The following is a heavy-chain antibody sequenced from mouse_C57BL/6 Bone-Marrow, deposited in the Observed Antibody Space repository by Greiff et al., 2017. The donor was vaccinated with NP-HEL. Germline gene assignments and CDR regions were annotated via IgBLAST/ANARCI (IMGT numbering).Heavy chain of an antibody. CDR3: AREDTTVVPFFDY. CDR2: ISDGGSYT. CDR1: GFTFSSYA. Sequence: EVQLVESGGGLVKPGGSLKLSCAASGFTFSSYAMSWVRQTPEKRLEWVATISDGGSYTYYPDNVKGRFTISRDNAKNNLYLQMSHLKSEDTAMYYCAREDTTVVPFFDYWGQGTTLTVSS. J-gene: IGHJ2*01. V-gene: IGHV5-4*01. D-gene: IGHD1-1*01.